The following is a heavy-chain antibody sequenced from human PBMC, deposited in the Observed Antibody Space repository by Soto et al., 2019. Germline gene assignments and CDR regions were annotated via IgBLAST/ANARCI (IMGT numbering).Heavy chain of an antibody. J-gene: IGHJ5*02. V-gene: IGHV4-61*01. Sequence: PSETLSLTCTVSCGSVSSGSYYWSWIRQPPGKGLEWIGYIYYSGSTNYNPSLKSRVTISVDTSKNQFSLKLSSVTAADTAVYYCARDGIYCSSTSCYTDWFDPWGQGTLVTVSS. D-gene: IGHD2-2*02. CDR3: ARDGIYCSSTSCYTDWFDP. CDR1: CGSVSSGSYY. CDR2: IYYSGST.